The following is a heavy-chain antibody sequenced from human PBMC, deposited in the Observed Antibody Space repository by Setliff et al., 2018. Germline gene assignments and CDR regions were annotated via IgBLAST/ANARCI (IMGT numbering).Heavy chain of an antibody. CDR3: ATSDYGDYFIADV. J-gene: IGHJ6*04. V-gene: IGHV3-21*01. Sequence: PGGSLRLSCAASGFTFSAYTMNWVRQAPGKGLEWVSSISSSGYIYYADSVKGRFTISRDNARNSLYLQMNSLRAEDTAVYYCATSDYGDYFIADVWGKGTTVTVSS. D-gene: IGHD4-17*01. CDR2: ISSSGYI. CDR1: GFTFSAYT.